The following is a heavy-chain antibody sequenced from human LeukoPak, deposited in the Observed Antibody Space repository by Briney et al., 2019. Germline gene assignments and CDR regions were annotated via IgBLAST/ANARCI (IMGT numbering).Heavy chain of an antibody. D-gene: IGHD5-18*01. V-gene: IGHV1-69*13. CDR1: GYTFTSYY. Sequence: GASVKVSCKASGYTFTSYYMHWVRQAPGQGLEWMGGIIPIFGTANYAQKFQGRVTITADESTSTAYMELSSLRSEDTAVYYCARVYSYGTFDYWGQGTLVTVSS. J-gene: IGHJ4*02. CDR3: ARVYSYGTFDY. CDR2: IIPIFGTA.